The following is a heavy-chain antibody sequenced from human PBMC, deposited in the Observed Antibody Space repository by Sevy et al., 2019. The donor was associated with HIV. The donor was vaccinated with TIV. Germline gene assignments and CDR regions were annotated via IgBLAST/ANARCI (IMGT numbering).Heavy chain of an antibody. D-gene: IGHD1-1*01. J-gene: IGHJ4*02. CDR2: ISRSGSTI. V-gene: IGHV3-11*01. CDR3: GRGMSPSNVFDY. Sequence: GGSLRLSCAASGFTFSDYYMSWIRQAPGKGLEWVSYISRSGSTIYYAYSVKGRFTISRDNANNSLYLQMNSLRAEDTAVYCCGRGMSPSNVFDYWGQGTLVTVSS. CDR1: GFTFSDYY.